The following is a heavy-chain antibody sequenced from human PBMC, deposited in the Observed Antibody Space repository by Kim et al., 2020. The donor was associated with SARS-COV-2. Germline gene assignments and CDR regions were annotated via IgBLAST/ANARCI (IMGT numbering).Heavy chain of an antibody. CDR3: ARCPGDSSPLWFDP. D-gene: IGHD6-13*01. CDR2: SSHGGTT. V-gene: IGHV4-4*02. Sequence: SETLSLTCGVSGGSVTFSDWWSWVRQPPWKGLEWIGESSHGGTTNYNPSLKSRVTISLDQSKNEFSLKLNSVTAADTAMHYCARCPGDSSPLWFDPWG. J-gene: IGHJ5*02. CDR1: GGSVTFSDW.